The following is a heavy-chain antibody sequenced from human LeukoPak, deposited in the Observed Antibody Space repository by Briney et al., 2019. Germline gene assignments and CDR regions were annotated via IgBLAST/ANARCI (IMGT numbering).Heavy chain of an antibody. Sequence: PSETLSLTCTVSSGSINSYYWGWVRQPAGRGLEWIGRIYTTGNTNYNPSLKSRLTMSVDTSKRQFALNLRSVTAADTAVYYCARRGKDYGDYAVWFDPWGQGTLVTVSS. D-gene: IGHD4-17*01. CDR3: ARRGKDYGDYAVWFDP. CDR1: SGSINSYY. V-gene: IGHV4-4*07. CDR2: IYTTGNT. J-gene: IGHJ5*02.